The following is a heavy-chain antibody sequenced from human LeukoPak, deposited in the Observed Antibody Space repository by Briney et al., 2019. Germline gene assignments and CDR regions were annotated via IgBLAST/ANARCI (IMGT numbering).Heavy chain of an antibody. CDR2: IYPGGSDT. J-gene: IGHJ4*02. CDR1: GYSFNTYW. Sequence: GESLKISCKGSGYSFNTYWIGWVRQMPGKGLEWMGIIYPGGSDTRYSPSFQGPVTISADKSISTAYLRWSSLKASDTAMYYCARARFCSGGNCYAEYWGRGTLVTASS. V-gene: IGHV5-51*01. CDR3: ARARFCSGGNCYAEY. D-gene: IGHD2-15*01.